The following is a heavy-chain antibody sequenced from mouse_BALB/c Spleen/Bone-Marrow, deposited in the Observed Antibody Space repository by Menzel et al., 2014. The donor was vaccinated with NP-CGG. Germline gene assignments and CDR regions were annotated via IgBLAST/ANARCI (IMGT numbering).Heavy chain of an antibody. CDR3: ASRGDYSYAMDY. Sequence: VQVVESGAELVRPGSSVKISCKSSGYSFSNYWMNWMKQRPGQGLEWIGQIYPGDGDTNYNGKFKGKATLTADKSSSTACMQLSSLTSEDSAVYFCASRGDYSYAMDYCGQGTSVTVSS. CDR1: GYSFSNYW. D-gene: IGHD1-1*01. V-gene: IGHV1-80*01. J-gene: IGHJ4*01. CDR2: IYPGDGDT.